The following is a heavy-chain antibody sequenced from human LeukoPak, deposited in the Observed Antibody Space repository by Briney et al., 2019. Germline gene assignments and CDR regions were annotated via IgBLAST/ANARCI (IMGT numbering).Heavy chain of an antibody. J-gene: IGHJ3*02. CDR1: GYTFTSYY. CDR2: INPSDGST. D-gene: IGHD3-22*01. V-gene: IGHV1-46*01. CDR3: ARVKSYYYDTSDKDAFDI. Sequence: ASVKVSCKASGYTFTSYYMHWVRQAPGQGPEWMGKINPSDGSTRYAQKFQGRVTMTRDMSTSTVYMELSSLRSEDTAVYYCARVKSYYYDTSDKDAFDIWGQGTMVTVSS.